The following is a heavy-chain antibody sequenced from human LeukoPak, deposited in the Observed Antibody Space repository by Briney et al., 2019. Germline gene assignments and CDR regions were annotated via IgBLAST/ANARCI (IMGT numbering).Heavy chain of an antibody. V-gene: IGHV3-49*04. J-gene: IGHJ4*02. CDR2: IRSKAYGGTT. Sequence: GGSLRLSYTASGLTFGDYAMTWVRQAPGKGLEWVGFIRSKAYGGTTEYAASVKGRFTISRDGSKSIAYLQMNSLKTEDTAVYYCTRDLGYGSGTYYLDYWGQGTLVTVSS. D-gene: IGHD3-10*01. CDR3: TRDLGYGSGTYYLDY. CDR1: GLTFGDYA.